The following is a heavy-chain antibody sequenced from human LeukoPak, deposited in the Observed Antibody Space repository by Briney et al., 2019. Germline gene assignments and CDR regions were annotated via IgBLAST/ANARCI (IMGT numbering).Heavy chain of an antibody. D-gene: IGHD6-19*01. V-gene: IGHV4-34*08. CDR2: INHRGST. CDR1: GFTFSSYA. Sequence: PGGSLRLSCAASGFTFSSYAMSWVRQPPGKGLEWIGEINHRGSTHYNPSLKSRVTISVDTSKKQFSLKLSSVTAADTAVYYCATYSTGFDIWGQGTVVTVSS. CDR3: ATYSTGFDI. J-gene: IGHJ3*02.